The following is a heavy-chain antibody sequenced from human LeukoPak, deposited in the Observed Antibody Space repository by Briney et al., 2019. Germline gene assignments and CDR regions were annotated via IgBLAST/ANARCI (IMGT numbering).Heavy chain of an antibody. CDR3: AQTYYDFWSGPNRMDV. V-gene: IGHV4-61*02. D-gene: IGHD3-3*01. CDR1: GGSISSGSYY. Sequence: SETLSLTCTVSGGSISSGSYYWSWIRQPAGKGLEWIGRIYTSVSTNYNPSLKSRVTISVDTSKNQFSLKLSSVTAADTAVYYCAQTYYDFWSGPNRMDVWGKGTTVTVSS. J-gene: IGHJ6*04. CDR2: IYTSVST.